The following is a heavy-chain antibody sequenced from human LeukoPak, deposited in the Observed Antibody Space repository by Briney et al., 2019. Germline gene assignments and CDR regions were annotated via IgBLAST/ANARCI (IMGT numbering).Heavy chain of an antibody. Sequence: GGSLRLFYAASGFTLSSSSMNWARHDPRKGMEWVSSISSSRSYIYYADSVKGRFSLSRDTAKNSLYMQMNSVRADDTAVYYCARVGTYYFDYWGQGTLVTVSS. D-gene: IGHD3-10*01. V-gene: IGHV3-21*01. CDR2: ISSSRSYI. CDR1: GFTLSSSS. J-gene: IGHJ4*02. CDR3: ARVGTYYFDY.